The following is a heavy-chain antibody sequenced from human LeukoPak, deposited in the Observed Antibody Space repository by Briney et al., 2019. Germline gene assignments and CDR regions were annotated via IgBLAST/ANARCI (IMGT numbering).Heavy chain of an antibody. CDR2: ITGSGGTT. V-gene: IGHV3-23*01. CDR3: AGGSYSTSYAFDI. Sequence: GGSLRLSCAASGFTFTSSAMSWVRQAPGRGRVGGSSITGSGGTTYYADSAKGRFTISRDNSKNTLYLQMNSLRADDTAVYYCAGGSYSTSYAFDIWGQGTTVTVSS. D-gene: IGHD1-26*01. J-gene: IGHJ3*02. CDR1: GFTFTSSA.